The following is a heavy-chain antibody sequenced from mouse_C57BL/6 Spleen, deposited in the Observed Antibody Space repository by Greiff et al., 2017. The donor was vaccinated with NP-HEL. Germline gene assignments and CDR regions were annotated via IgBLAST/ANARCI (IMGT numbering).Heavy chain of an antibody. CDR3: ARDWDEDYFDY. D-gene: IGHD4-1*01. J-gene: IGHJ2*01. CDR1: GFNIKDYY. V-gene: IGHV14-2*01. Sequence: EVQLQQSGAELVKPGASVKLSCTASGFNIKDYYMHWVKQRTEQGLEWIGRIDPEDGETKYAPKFQGKATITADTSSNTADLQLSSLTSEDTAVYYCARDWDEDYFDYWGQGTTLTVSS. CDR2: IDPEDGET.